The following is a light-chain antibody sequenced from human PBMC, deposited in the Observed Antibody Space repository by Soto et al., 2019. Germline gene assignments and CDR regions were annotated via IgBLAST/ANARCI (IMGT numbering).Light chain of an antibody. J-gene: IGLJ2*01. CDR3: SSYTTTSTLII. Sequence: QSALTQPASVSGSPGQSITISCTGTSSDFASYNFVSWYQHYPGKASKLIIYEVSNRPSGVSNRFSGSKSGNTASLTISGLQTEDEADYYCSSYTTTSTLIIFGGGTKLTVL. V-gene: IGLV2-14*01. CDR1: SSDFASYNF. CDR2: EVS.